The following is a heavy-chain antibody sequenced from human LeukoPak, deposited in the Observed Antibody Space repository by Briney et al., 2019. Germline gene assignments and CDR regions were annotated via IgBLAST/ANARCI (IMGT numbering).Heavy chain of an antibody. CDR1: GFTFSSYA. J-gene: IGHJ4*02. D-gene: IGHD1-26*01. V-gene: IGHV3-23*01. CDR2: ISGSGGST. CDR3: AKDLSGIVGATAFDY. Sequence: GGSLRLSCAASGFTFSSYAMSWVRQAPGKGLEWVSAISGSGGSTYYADSAKGRFTISRDNSKNTLYLQMNSLRAEDTAVYYCAKDLSGIVGATAFDYWGQGTLVTVSS.